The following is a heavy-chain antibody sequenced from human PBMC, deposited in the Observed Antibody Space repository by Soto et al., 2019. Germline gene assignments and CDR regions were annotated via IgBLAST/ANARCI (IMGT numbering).Heavy chain of an antibody. D-gene: IGHD6-13*01. CDR3: ASAVRSWYYFDY. CDR1: GGSISSGGYY. CDR2: IYYNGNT. Sequence: QVQLQESGPGLVNPSQTLSLTCTVSGGSISSGGYYWSWIRQHPGKGLEWIGYIYYNGNTYYNPSLKSRGTISLDTSKYQFSLKVNSMTAADTAVYYCASAVRSWYYFDYWGQGALVTVSS. V-gene: IGHV4-31*03. J-gene: IGHJ4*02.